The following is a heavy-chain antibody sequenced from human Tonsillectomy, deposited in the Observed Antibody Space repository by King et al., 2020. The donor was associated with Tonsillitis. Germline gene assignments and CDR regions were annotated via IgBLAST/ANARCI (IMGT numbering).Heavy chain of an antibody. CDR2: INPNSGGT. Sequence: VQLVESGAEVKKPGASVKVSCKASGYTFTGYYMHWVRQAPGQGLEWMGWINPNSGGTNYAQKFQGWVTMTSDTSISTAYMELSRLRSDDTAVYYCARGPPHTIFGVVTPRGDAFDIWGQGTMGTVSS. V-gene: IGHV1-2*04. CDR3: ARGPPHTIFGVVTPRGDAFDI. CDR1: GYTFTGYY. J-gene: IGHJ3*02. D-gene: IGHD3-3*01.